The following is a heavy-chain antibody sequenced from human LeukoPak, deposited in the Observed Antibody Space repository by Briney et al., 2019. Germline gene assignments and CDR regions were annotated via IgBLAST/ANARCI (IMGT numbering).Heavy chain of an antibody. Sequence: GGSLRLSCAASGFTFSSYGMSWVRQAPGKGLEWVSAISGSGGSTYYADSVKGRFTISRDNAKNSVYLQMNSLTAADTAVYYCARGKVDFAFWGQGTLVTVSS. J-gene: IGHJ4*02. D-gene: IGHD3-9*01. CDR3: ARGKVDFAF. V-gene: IGHV3-23*01. CDR2: ISGSGGST. CDR1: GFTFSSYG.